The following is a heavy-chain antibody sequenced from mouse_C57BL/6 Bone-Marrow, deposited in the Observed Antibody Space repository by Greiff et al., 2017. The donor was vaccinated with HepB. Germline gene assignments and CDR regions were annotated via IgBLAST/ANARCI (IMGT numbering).Heavy chain of an antibody. Sequence: VQLQQSGAELVRPGASVKLSCTASGFNIKDDYMHWVKQRPEQGLEWIGLIDPENGDTEYASKFQGKATITADTSSNTAYLQLSSLTSEDTAVYYCTTWAIYYGNYDWYFDVEGTGTTVTVSS. V-gene: IGHV14-4*01. J-gene: IGHJ1*03. CDR1: GFNIKDDY. CDR2: IDPENGDT. CDR3: TTWAIYYGNYDWYFDV. D-gene: IGHD2-1*01.